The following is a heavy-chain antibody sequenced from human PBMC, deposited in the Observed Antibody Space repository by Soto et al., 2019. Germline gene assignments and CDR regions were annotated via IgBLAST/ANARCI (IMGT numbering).Heavy chain of an antibody. Sequence: SETLSLTCTVSGGSISSGDYYWSWIRQPPGKGLEWIGYIYYSGSTYYNPSLKSRVTISVDTSKNQFSLKLSSVTAADTAGYYCARDYPFGSGTYYYYCCGMDVWGQGTTVSVSS. J-gene: IGHJ6*02. CDR1: GGSISSGDYY. CDR2: IYYSGST. D-gene: IGHD3-10*01. V-gene: IGHV4-30-4*01. CDR3: ARDYPFGSGTYYYYCCGMDV.